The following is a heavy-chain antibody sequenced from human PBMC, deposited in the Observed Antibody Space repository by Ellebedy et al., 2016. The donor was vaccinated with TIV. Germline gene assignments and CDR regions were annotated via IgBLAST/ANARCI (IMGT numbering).Heavy chain of an antibody. CDR2: IYYSGST. CDR3: ARGRDDYGDY. J-gene: IGHJ4*02. D-gene: IGHD3-16*01. V-gene: IGHV4-39*07. Sequence: SETLSLTCTVSGGSISSSSYYWGWIRQPPGTGLEWIGSIYYSGSTYYNPSLKSRVAISVDTSKNQFSLKLSSVTAADTAVYYCARGRDDYGDYWGQGTLVTVSS. CDR1: GGSISSSSYY.